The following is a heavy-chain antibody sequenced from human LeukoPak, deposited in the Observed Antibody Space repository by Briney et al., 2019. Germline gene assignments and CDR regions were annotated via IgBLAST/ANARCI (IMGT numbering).Heavy chain of an antibody. CDR3: AKDRALRYFDWLSQGPSNYYYGMDV. J-gene: IGHJ6*02. V-gene: IGHV3-11*05. D-gene: IGHD3-9*01. CDR2: ISSSSSYT. CDR1: GFTFSDHY. Sequence: KPGGSLRLSCAASGFTFSDHYMSWIRQAPGKGLEWVSYISSSSSYTNYADSVKGRFTISRDNAKNSLYLQMNSLRAEDTAVYYCAKDRALRYFDWLSQGPSNYYYGMDVWGQGTTVTVSS.